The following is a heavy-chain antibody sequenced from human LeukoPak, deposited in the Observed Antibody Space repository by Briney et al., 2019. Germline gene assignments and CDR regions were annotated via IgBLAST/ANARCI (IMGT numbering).Heavy chain of an antibody. J-gene: IGHJ4*02. D-gene: IGHD5-12*01. V-gene: IGHV3-30-3*01. CDR3: AREVRGLRVQDY. CDR1: GFAFNTYA. Sequence: GGSLRLSCAASGFAFNTYAMHWVRQAPGKGLEWVAVISYDGSNKYYADSVKGRFTISRDNSKNTLYLQMNSLRAEDTAVYYCAREVRGLRVQDYWGQGTLVTVSS. CDR2: ISYDGSNK.